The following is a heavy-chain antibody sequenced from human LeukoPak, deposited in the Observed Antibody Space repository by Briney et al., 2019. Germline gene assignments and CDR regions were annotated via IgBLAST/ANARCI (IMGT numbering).Heavy chain of an antibody. V-gene: IGHV3-74*01. D-gene: IGHD1-26*01. CDR3: ARNSGSNRPVDC. CDR1: GFTFSSYW. J-gene: IGHJ4*02. CDR2: INTDGSTT. Sequence: VESLRLSCAASGFTFSSYWMHWVRQAPGKGLVWISGINTDGSTTRYADSVKGRFTISRDNANNTLYLQMNSLRAEDTAVYYCARNSGSNRPVDCWGQGTLVAVSS.